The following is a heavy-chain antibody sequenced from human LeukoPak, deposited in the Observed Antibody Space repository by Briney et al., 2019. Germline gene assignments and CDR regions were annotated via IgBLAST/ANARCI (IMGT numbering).Heavy chain of an antibody. CDR2: ISSSSSYI. D-gene: IGHD2-2*03. CDR1: GFTFSSYS. CDR3: AGEPGLDIVVVPAGGWDPLFDY. J-gene: IGHJ4*02. Sequence: GGSLRLSCAASGFTFSSYSMNWVRQAPGKGLEWVSSISSSSSYIYYADSVKGRFTISRDNAKNSLYLQMNSLRAEDTAVYYCAGEPGLDIVVVPAGGWDPLFDYWGQGTLVTVSS. V-gene: IGHV3-21*01.